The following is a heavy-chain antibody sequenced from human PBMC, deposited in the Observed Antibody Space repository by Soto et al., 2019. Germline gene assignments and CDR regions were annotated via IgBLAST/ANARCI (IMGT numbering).Heavy chain of an antibody. CDR3: ARPFYRGYCTDGVCYSYDY. V-gene: IGHV5-51*01. Sequence: EVQLVQSGAEVRKPGESLRISCQSSGYTLSDYWIAWVRQMPGKGLEWMGIIFPADSEIRYSPSFRGHVTISADKSLNTAYLEWSSLEASDTAIYYCARPFYRGYCTDGVCYSYDYWGQGTLVTVSS. CDR2: IFPADSEI. J-gene: IGHJ4*02. CDR1: GYTLSDYW. D-gene: IGHD2-8*01.